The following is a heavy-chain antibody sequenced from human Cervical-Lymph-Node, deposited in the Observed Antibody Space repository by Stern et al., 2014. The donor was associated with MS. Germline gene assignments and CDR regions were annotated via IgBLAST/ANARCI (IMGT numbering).Heavy chain of an antibody. D-gene: IGHD6-19*01. CDR3: EKDQEESSGWYRAYYYAMDV. V-gene: IGHV3-23*04. J-gene: IGHJ6*02. Sequence: EVQLVESGGGLVQPGGSLRLSCVASGFAFSNFGMSWVRQAPGKGLEWVSGISSSGSTYYADSVKGRFTISRDDSKNTLYLQLNSLRAEDTAVYYCEKDQEESSGWYRAYYYAMDVWGQGTTVTVSS. CDR1: GFAFSNFG. CDR2: ISSSGST.